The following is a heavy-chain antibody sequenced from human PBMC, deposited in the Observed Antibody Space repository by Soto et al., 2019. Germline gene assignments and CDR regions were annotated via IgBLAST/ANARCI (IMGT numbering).Heavy chain of an antibody. V-gene: IGHV3-23*01. CDR2: ITGSGGTL. CDR3: AKDAVYGDGLWLVAD. D-gene: IGHD2-21*02. Sequence: DVQLLESGGGLVQPGGSLRLSCAASGFTFSKYAMIWVRQAPGKGQEWVSGITGSGGTLEYAASVKGRFPISRDNSKNMVYLQMTSLRAEDTAMYYCAKDAVYGDGLWLVADWGQGTLVTVS. J-gene: IGHJ4*02. CDR1: GFTFSKYA.